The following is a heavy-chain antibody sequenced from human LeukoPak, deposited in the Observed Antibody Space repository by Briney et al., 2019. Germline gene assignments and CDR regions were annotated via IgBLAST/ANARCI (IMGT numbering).Heavy chain of an antibody. V-gene: IGHV3-23*01. Sequence: GGSLRLSCAASGFTFSSYAMSWVRQAPGKGLEWVSTISGSGVGTHYADSVKGRFTISRDNSKNTLYLQMNSLRAEDTAVYYCAKQKPYSSSWLYFDYWGQGTLVTVSS. J-gene: IGHJ4*02. CDR2: ISGSGVGT. CDR1: GFTFSSYA. CDR3: AKQKPYSSSWLYFDY. D-gene: IGHD6-13*01.